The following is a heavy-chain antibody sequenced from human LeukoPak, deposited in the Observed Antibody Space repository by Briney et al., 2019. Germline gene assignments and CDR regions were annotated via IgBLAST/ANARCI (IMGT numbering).Heavy chain of an antibody. V-gene: IGHV4-39*01. D-gene: IGHD2-2*01. Sequence: TASETLSHTCTVSGGSISSSSYYWGWIRQPPGEGLEWIGSIYYSGSTYYNPSLKSRVTISVDTSKNQFSLKLSSVTAADTAVYYCARHPSFPYLRGWFDPWGQGTLVTVSS. CDR3: ARHPSFPYLRGWFDP. CDR1: GGSISSSSYY. CDR2: IYYSGST. J-gene: IGHJ5*02.